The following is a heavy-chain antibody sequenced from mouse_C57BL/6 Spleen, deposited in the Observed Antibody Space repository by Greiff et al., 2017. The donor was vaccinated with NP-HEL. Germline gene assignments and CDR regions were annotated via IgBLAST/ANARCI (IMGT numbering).Heavy chain of an antibody. Sequence: VESGGGLVKPGGSLKLSCAASGFTFSSYTMSWVRQTPEKRLEWVATISGGGGNTYYPDSVKGRFTISRDNAKNTLYLQMSSLRSEDTALYYCARERGDYYGSSPLDYWGQGTTLTVSS. CDR1: GFTFSSYT. J-gene: IGHJ2*01. D-gene: IGHD1-1*01. CDR3: ARERGDYYGSSPLDY. V-gene: IGHV5-9*01. CDR2: ISGGGGNT.